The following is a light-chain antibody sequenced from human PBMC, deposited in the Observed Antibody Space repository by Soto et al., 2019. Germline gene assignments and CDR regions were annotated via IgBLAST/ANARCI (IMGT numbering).Light chain of an antibody. CDR2: DVS. J-gene: IGLJ1*01. V-gene: IGLV2-11*01. Sequence: QSALTQPRSVSGSPGQSGTISCTGTSSDVGGYNYVSWYQQHPGKAPKLMIYDVSKRPSGVPDRFSGSKSGNTASLTISGLQAEDEVDYYCCSYAGSDVFGTGTKLTVL. CDR1: SSDVGGYNY. CDR3: CSYAGSDV.